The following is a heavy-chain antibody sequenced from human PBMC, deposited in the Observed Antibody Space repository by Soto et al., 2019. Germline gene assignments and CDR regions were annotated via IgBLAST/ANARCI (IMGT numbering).Heavy chain of an antibody. CDR2: ISAYNGNT. Sequence: QDQLVQSGVEVKKPGASVKVSCKASGYSFTNYGITWVRQAPGQGFEWMGWISAYNGNTNYAQKFQGRVTLTTDASTSTAYLELRSLRSDDTAVYYCARDRGVAPPRAGNTHYYYYMDVWGKGTTVTVSS. CDR3: ARDRGVAPPRAGNTHYYYYMDV. V-gene: IGHV1-18*01. D-gene: IGHD1-1*01. CDR1: GYSFTNYG. J-gene: IGHJ6*03.